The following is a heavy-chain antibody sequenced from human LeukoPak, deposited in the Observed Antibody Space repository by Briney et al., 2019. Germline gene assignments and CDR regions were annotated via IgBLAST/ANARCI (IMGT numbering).Heavy chain of an antibody. CDR2: IIPILGIA. Sequence: SVKVSCKASGGTFSSYTISWVRQAPGQGLELMGRIIPILGIANYAQKFQGRVTITADKSTSTAYMELSSLRSEDTAVYYCARAAKQLVDYWGQGTLVTVSS. D-gene: IGHD6-13*01. J-gene: IGHJ4*02. CDR1: GGTFSSYT. V-gene: IGHV1-69*02. CDR3: ARAAKQLVDY.